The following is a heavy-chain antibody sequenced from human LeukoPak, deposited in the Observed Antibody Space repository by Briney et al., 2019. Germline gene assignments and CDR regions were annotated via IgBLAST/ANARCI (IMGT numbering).Heavy chain of an antibody. CDR1: GFTFSSYG. D-gene: IGHD6-13*01. CDR2: ISGSGGST. Sequence: GASLRLSCAASGFTFSSYGMSWVRQAPGKGLEWVSAISGSGGSTYYADSVKGRFTISRDNSKNTLYLQMNSLRAEDTAVYYCAKGGEDSSSWFKYFDYWGQGTLVTVSS. V-gene: IGHV3-23*01. CDR3: AKGGEDSSSWFKYFDY. J-gene: IGHJ4*02.